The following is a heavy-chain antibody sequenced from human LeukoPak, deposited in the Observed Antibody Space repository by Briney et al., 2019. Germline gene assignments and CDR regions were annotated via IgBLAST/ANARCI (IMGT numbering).Heavy chain of an antibody. Sequence: GGSLRLSCAASGFTFSSYSMNWVRQAPGKGLGWVANINQDGSEKYYVDSVKGRFAISRDNAKNSLYLQMNSLRAEDTAVYYCATMGDYTPFDYWGQGTLVTVSS. CDR2: INQDGSEK. J-gene: IGHJ4*02. CDR1: GFTFSSYS. D-gene: IGHD4-17*01. V-gene: IGHV3-7*01. CDR3: ATMGDYTPFDY.